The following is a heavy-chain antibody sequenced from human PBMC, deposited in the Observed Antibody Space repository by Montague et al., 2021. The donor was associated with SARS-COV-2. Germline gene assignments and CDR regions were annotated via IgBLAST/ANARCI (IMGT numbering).Heavy chain of an antibody. D-gene: IGHD3-9*01. J-gene: IGHJ4*02. CDR2: IYYSGST. CDR3: ARTYYDILTGYYNFDY. V-gene: IGHV4-31*03. CDR1: GGSISSGGYY. Sequence: TLSLTRTLSGGSISSGGYYWSWIRRHPGKGLEWIGYIYYSGSTCYXPSVKSRVTISVDTSKNQFSLKLKSVTAADTAVYYCARTYYDILTGYYNFDYWGQGTLVTVSS.